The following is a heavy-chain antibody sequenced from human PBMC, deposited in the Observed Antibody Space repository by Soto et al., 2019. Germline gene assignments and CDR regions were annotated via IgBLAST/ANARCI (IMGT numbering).Heavy chain of an antibody. D-gene: IGHD1-26*01. V-gene: IGHV4-31*03. CDR2: IYYSGST. Sequence: QVQLQESGPGLVKPSQTLSLTCSVSGGSISSGGYYWSWIRQHPGKGLEWIGYIYYSGSTYYNPSLKSRVTIAVDTSKNQFSLKLSSVTAADTAVYYCAREGGIVGATAADYWGQGTLVTVSS. J-gene: IGHJ4*02. CDR1: GGSISSGGYY. CDR3: AREGGIVGATAADY.